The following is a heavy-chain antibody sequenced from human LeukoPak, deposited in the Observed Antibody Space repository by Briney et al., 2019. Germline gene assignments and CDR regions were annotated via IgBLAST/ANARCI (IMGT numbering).Heavy chain of an antibody. Sequence: SETLSLTCTVSGGSIGSGRYYWAWIRQPPGKGLEWIGSIYNSWSTSYNPSLKSRVAMSVDTSKNQFSLRLSSVTAAETAVYYCARNITSLIPAGYFDYWGQGTLVAVSS. CDR1: GGSIGSGRYY. V-gene: IGHV4-39*01. D-gene: IGHD6-13*01. CDR2: IYNSWST. CDR3: ARNITSLIPAGYFDY. J-gene: IGHJ4*02.